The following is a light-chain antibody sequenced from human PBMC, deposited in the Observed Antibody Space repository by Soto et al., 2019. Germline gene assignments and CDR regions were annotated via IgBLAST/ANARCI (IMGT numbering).Light chain of an antibody. CDR1: SSNIGNNY. V-gene: IGLV1-51*01. J-gene: IGLJ1*01. Sequence: VLTQPPSVSAAPGQKVTISCSRSSSNIGNNYVSWYQQLPGTAPKLLIYDNNKRPSGIPDRFSGSKSGTSATLGITGLQTGDEADYYCGTWDSSLSAYVFGTGTKVTVL. CDR2: DNN. CDR3: GTWDSSLSAYV.